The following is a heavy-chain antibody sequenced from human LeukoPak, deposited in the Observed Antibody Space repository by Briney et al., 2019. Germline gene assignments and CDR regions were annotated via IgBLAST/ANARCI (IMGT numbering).Heavy chain of an antibody. J-gene: IGHJ5*02. V-gene: IGHV1-69*13. D-gene: IGHD6-13*01. Sequence: AASVKVSCKASGGTFSSYAISWVRQAPGLGLEWMGGIIPIFGTANYAQKFQGRVTITADESTSTAYMELSSLRSEDTAVYYCATPRYSSSWYWFDPWGQGTLVTVSS. CDR3: ATPRYSSSWYWFDP. CDR1: GGTFSSYA. CDR2: IIPIFGTA.